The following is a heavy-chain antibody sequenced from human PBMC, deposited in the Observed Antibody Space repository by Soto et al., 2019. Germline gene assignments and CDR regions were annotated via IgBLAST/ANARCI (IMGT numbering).Heavy chain of an antibody. CDR1: GGSISSYY. J-gene: IGHJ6*02. D-gene: IGHD2-2*01. V-gene: IGHV4-59*01. CDR2: IYYSGST. Sequence: SETLSLTCTVSGGSISSYYWSWIRQPPLKVLEWMGYIYYSGSTNYNPSLKSRVTISVDTSKSQFSLKLSSVTSADTAVYDFARASQDFVVVPAATYYYSSRMDVWGQGPTVTAS. CDR3: ARASQDFVVVPAATYYYSSRMDV.